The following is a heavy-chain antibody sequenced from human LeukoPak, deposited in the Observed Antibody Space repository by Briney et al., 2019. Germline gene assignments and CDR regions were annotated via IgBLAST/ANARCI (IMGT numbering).Heavy chain of an antibody. CDR3: AREPFPHYISGWNRDY. CDR1: GFTFTDYW. CDR2: IKQDGSER. J-gene: IGHJ4*02. Sequence: PGGSLRLFCAASGFTFTDYWMSWVRQAPGKGLEWVANIKQDGSERHYVDSVKGRFTISRDNAKNSLYLQMNSLRAEDTAVYYCAREPFPHYISGWNRDYWGQGTLVTVSS. V-gene: IGHV3-7*01. D-gene: IGHD6-19*01.